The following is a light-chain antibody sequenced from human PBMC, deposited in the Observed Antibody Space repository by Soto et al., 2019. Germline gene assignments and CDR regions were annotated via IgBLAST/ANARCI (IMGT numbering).Light chain of an antibody. CDR3: QQYSDWAPIT. Sequence: EIVMTQSPAARSLSPGERATLSCRASQSVGTNLAWYQQKPGQAPRPLIYGASARATDVPSRFSGSGSGTDFTLTISSLQSEVFAVYYCQQYSDWAPITFGGGTKVEIK. CDR2: GAS. CDR1: QSVGTN. J-gene: IGKJ4*01. V-gene: IGKV3-15*01.